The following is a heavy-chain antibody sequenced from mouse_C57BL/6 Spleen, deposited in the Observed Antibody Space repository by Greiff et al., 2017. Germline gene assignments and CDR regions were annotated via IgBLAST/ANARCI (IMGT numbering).Heavy chain of an antibody. Sequence: VKLMESGAELVRPGASVTLSCKASGYTFTDYEMHWVKQTPVHGLEWIGAIDPETGGTAYNQKFKGKAILTADKSSSTAYMELRSLTSEDSAVYYCTREAHYYGSSPWFAYWGQGTLVTVSA. V-gene: IGHV1-15*01. D-gene: IGHD1-1*01. CDR2: IDPETGGT. CDR3: TREAHYYGSSPWFAY. J-gene: IGHJ3*01. CDR1: GYTFTDYE.